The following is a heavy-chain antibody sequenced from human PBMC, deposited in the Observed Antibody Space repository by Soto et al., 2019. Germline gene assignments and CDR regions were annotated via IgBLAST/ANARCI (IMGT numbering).Heavy chain of an antibody. V-gene: IGHV3-7*01. Sequence: EVQLVESGGGLVQPGGSLRLSCAASGFSFSSYWMSWVRQAPGKGLEWVANIKQDGSEKYSVDSVKGRFTISSDNDKNSLYLQMNSLRAEDTAVYYCARVASSNYLHSFYYYYSIDVLVKGTTVTVSS. J-gene: IGHJ6*03. CDR3: ARVASSNYLHSFYYYYSIDV. CDR1: GFSFSSYW. D-gene: IGHD1-7*01. CDR2: IKQDGSEK.